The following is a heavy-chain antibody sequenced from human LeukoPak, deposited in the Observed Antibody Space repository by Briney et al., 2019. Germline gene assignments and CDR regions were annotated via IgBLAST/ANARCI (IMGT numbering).Heavy chain of an antibody. CDR1: GFSLRTYG. J-gene: IGHJ4*02. Sequence: PGGSLRLSCAASGFSLRTYGTHWLRQAPGKGLEWVAVIWYDGSKKFYRDSVKGRFTVSRDTSENTMYLQMNTLRAEDTAVYYCARDGGSGIDYWGQGTLVTVYS. CDR3: ARDGGSGIDY. CDR2: IWYDGSKK. D-gene: IGHD3-10*01. V-gene: IGHV3-33*01.